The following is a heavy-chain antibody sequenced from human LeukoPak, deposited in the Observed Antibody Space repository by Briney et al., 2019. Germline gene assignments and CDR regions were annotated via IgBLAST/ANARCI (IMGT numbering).Heavy chain of an antibody. CDR2: IKQDGSEK. Sequence: GGSLRLSCAASGFTFSSSWMSWVRQAPGKGLEWVANIKQDGSEKYYVDSVKGRFTISRDNAMNSLSLQMNSLRAEDTAVYYCARRLWETTDFDYWGQGTLVTVSS. CDR1: GFTFSSSW. CDR3: ARRLWETTDFDY. V-gene: IGHV3-7*01. D-gene: IGHD2-21*01. J-gene: IGHJ4*02.